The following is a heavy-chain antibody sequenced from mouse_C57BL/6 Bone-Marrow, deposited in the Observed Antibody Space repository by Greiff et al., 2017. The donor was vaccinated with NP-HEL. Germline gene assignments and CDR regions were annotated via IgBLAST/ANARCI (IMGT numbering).Heavy chain of an antibody. CDR3: ASPYDYDVAWFAY. V-gene: IGHV5-6*01. J-gene: IGHJ3*01. D-gene: IGHD2-4*01. CDR1: GFTFSSYG. CDR2: ISSGGSYT. Sequence: EVQLVESGGDLVKPGGSLKLSCAASGFTFSSYGMSWVRQTPDQRLEWVATISSGGSYTYYPDSVKGRFTILRDNAKNTLYLQMRSLKSEDTAMYYCASPYDYDVAWFAYWGQGTLVTVSA.